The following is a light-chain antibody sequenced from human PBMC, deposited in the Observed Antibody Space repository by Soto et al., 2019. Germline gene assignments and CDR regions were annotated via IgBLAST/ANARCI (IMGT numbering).Light chain of an antibody. CDR3: SAWDDSLNVLV. J-gene: IGLJ2*01. CDR2: YDD. CDR1: SSNIGNNA. Sequence: QSVLTQPPSVSEAPRQRVTISCSGSSSNIGNNAVNWYQQLPGKAPKLLIYYDDLLPSGVSDRFSGSKSGTSASLAISGLQSEDEADYYCSAWDDSLNVLVFGGGTKRTVL. V-gene: IGLV1-36*01.